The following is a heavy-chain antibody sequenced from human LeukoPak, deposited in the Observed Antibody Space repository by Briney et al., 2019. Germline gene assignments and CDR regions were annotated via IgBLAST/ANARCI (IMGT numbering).Heavy chain of an antibody. Sequence: PSETLSLTCAVYGGSFSGYYWSWIRQPPGKGLEWIGGINHSGSTNYNPSLKSRVTISVDTSKNQFSLKLSSVTAADTAVYYCARITMVRGVILDYYYGMDVWGQGTTVTVSS. CDR1: GGSFSGYY. CDR2: INHSGST. J-gene: IGHJ6*02. CDR3: ARITMVRGVILDYYYGMDV. D-gene: IGHD3-10*01. V-gene: IGHV4-34*01.